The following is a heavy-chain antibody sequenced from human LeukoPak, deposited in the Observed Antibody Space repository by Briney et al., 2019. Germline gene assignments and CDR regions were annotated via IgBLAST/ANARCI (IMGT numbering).Heavy chain of an antibody. CDR1: GYRFTSYW. D-gene: IGHD2-2*03. CDR2: IYPGDSDT. CDR3: ARADGYCSSTSCHYYYGMDV. V-gene: IGHV5-51*01. J-gene: IGHJ6*02. Sequence: GESLKISFKGSGYRFTSYWIGWVRPMPGKGLEWMGIIYPGDSDTRYSPSFQGQVTISADKSISTAYLQWSSLKASDTAMYYCARADGYCSSTSCHYYYGMDVWGQGTTVTVSS.